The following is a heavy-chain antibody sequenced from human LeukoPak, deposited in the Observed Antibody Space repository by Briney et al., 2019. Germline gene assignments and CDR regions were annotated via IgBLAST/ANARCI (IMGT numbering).Heavy chain of an antibody. CDR1: GGSFSGYY. J-gene: IGHJ4*02. CDR2: INHSGSS. D-gene: IGHD6-13*01. V-gene: IGHV4-34*01. Sequence: SETLSLTCAVYGGSFSGYYWSWIRQPPGKGLEWIGEINHSGSSNYNTSLKRGGNISVEKSKKQFLLKLSSVTAAYPAVYYCARGVGLSRYSSPLGYWGQGTLVSVSS. CDR3: ARGVGLSRYSSPLGY.